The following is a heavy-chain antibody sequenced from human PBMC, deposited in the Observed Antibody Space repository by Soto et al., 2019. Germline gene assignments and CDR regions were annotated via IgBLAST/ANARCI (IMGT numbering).Heavy chain of an antibody. V-gene: IGHV4-34*01. D-gene: IGHD2-2*01. J-gene: IGHJ4*02. Sequence: SETLSLTCAVYGGSFSGHYWSWIRQPPGKGLEWIGEINHNGGTSDNPSLNSRVTISVDTSKNQFSLKLRSVTAADTAVYYSASGIYDCSTTSCSYYFDYSGQGTLVTVSS. CDR1: GGSFSGHY. CDR2: INHNGGT. CDR3: ASGIYDCSTTSCSYYFDY.